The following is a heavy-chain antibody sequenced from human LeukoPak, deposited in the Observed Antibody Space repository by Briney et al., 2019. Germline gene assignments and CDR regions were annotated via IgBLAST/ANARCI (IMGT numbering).Heavy chain of an antibody. J-gene: IGHJ4*02. CDR2: ISGSGDNT. Sequence: PGGSLRLSCAASGFTSTNYAMGWVRQAPGKGLEWVSTISGSGDNTYYADSVKGRFTISRDNAKNSLYLQMNSLRAEDTAVYYCASRTGGERDREFDYWGQGTLVTVSS. CDR3: ASRTGGERDREFDY. D-gene: IGHD1-1*01. V-gene: IGHV3-23*01. CDR1: GFTSTNYA.